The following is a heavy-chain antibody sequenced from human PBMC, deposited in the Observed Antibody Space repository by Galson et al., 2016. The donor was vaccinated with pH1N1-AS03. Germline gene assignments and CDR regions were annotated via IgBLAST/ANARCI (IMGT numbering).Heavy chain of an antibody. Sequence: SVKVSCKASGYRFNIYDMHWVRQAPGQRPEWMGWMNPNTGNTGSAENFQGRLIMTRNNSISTAYMELSSLRSEDTAVYYCARVRYSYDGTGYSDAFDIWGQGTMVTVSS. V-gene: IGHV1-8*01. CDR3: ARVRYSYDGTGYSDAFDI. D-gene: IGHD3-22*01. J-gene: IGHJ3*02. CDR1: GYRFNIYD. CDR2: MNPNTGNT.